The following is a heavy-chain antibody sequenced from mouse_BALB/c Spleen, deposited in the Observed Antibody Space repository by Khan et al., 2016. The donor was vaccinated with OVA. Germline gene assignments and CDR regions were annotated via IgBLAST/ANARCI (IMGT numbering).Heavy chain of an antibody. D-gene: IGHD2-1*01. CDR2: IYPGNSDT. Sequence: VQLKESGTVLARPGASVKMSCKASGYSFTSYWMHWVKQRPGQGLEWSGAIYPGNSDTSYNQKFKGKAKLTAVTSASPAYMELSSLTNDDSAVYYCTDGNYVGWFAYWGQGTLVTVSA. CDR1: GYSFTSYW. J-gene: IGHJ3*01. V-gene: IGHV1-5*01. CDR3: TDGNYVGWFAY.